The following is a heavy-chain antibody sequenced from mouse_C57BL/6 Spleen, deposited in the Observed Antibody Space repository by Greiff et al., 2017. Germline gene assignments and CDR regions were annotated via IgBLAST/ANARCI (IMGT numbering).Heavy chain of an antibody. Sequence: VQLQQPGAELVMPGASVKLSCKASGYTFTSYWMHWVKQRPGQGLEWIGEIDPYDSYTNYNQKFKGKSTLTVDKSSSTAYMQLSSLTSEDSAVYYCARKDYYGSRTFDYWGRGTTLTVSS. CDR2: IDPYDSYT. J-gene: IGHJ2*01. D-gene: IGHD1-1*01. CDR3: ARKDYYGSRTFDY. V-gene: IGHV1-69*01. CDR1: GYTFTSYW.